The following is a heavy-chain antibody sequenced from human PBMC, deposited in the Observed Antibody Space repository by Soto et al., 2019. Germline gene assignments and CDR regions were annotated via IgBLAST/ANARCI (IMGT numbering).Heavy chain of an antibody. J-gene: IGHJ6*02. CDR3: ASGGRRGYCSSTSCYSMDV. D-gene: IGHD2-2*02. CDR2: IIPIFGTA. CDR1: GGTFSSYA. V-gene: IGHV1-69*01. Sequence: QVQLVQSGAEVKKPGSSVKVSCKASGGTFSSYAISWVRQAPGQGLEWMGGIIPIFGTANYAQKFQGRVTITADESTSTAYMELSSLRSEDTAVYYCASGGRRGYCSSTSCYSMDVWGQGTTVTVSS.